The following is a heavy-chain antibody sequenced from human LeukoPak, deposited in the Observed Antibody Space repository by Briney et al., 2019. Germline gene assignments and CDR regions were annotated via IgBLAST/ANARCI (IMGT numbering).Heavy chain of an antibody. CDR3: ARGSADYDILTDYYFDY. CDR1: GYTLTSYY. J-gene: IGHJ4*02. CDR2: INPGGGST. D-gene: IGHD3-9*01. V-gene: IGHV1-46*01. Sequence: ASVKVSCKASGYTLTSYYMHWVRQAPGQGLEWMGIINPGGGSTSYAQKFQGRVTMTRDTSTSTVYMELSSLRSEDTAVYYCARGSADYDILTDYYFDYWGQGTLVTVSS.